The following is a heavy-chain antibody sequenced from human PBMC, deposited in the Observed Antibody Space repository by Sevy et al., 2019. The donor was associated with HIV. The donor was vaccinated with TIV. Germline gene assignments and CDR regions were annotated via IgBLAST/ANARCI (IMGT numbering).Heavy chain of an antibody. V-gene: IGHV3-23*01. Sequence: GGSLRLSCAVSGFSFDSYGMTWVRQAPGKGLEWVSGISGSGTRTYYADSVKGRFIISRDNSKNTLYLQMNSLRSEDKAIYDGTKGGGGHYDPDEIGYYFYYYNMDVWGKGTTVTVSS. CDR2: ISGSGTRT. J-gene: IGHJ6*03. CDR3: TKGGGGHYDPDEIGYYFYYYNMDV. CDR1: GFSFDSYG. D-gene: IGHD3-22*01.